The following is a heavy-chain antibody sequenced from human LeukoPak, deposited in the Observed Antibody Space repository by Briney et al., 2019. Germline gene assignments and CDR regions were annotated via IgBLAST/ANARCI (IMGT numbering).Heavy chain of an antibody. J-gene: IGHJ4*02. D-gene: IGHD2-2*01. CDR1: GGSISSYY. Sequence: SETLSLTCTVSGGSISSYYWSWIRQPRGKGLEWIGYIYTSGSTNYNPSLKSRVTISVDTSKNQFSLKLGSVTAADTAVYYCARGGIVVVPAALDYSGQGTLVTVPS. V-gene: IGHV4-4*09. CDR3: ARGGIVVVPAALDY. CDR2: IYTSGST.